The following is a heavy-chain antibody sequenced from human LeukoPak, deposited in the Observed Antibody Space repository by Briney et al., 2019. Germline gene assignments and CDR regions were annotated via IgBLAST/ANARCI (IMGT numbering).Heavy chain of an antibody. CDR2: IWYDGSNK. Sequence: PGGSLRLSCAASGFTFSSYGMHWVRQAPGKGLEWVAVIWYDGSNKYYADSVKGRFTISRDNSKNTLYLQMNSLRAEDTAVYYCARDVDTAMAFLFDYWGQGTLVTVSS. D-gene: IGHD5-18*01. V-gene: IGHV3-33*01. CDR3: ARDVDTAMAFLFDY. J-gene: IGHJ4*02. CDR1: GFTFSSYG.